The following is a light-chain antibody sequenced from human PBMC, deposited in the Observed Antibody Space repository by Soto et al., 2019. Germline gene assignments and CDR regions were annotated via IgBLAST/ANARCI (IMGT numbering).Light chain of an antibody. CDR1: QDISNY. CDR2: DVS. CDR3: QQYDNLFPT. Sequence: DLQMTQSPSSLSASVGDRVTITCQASQDISNYLNWYQQKPGKAPKLLIYDVSNLEPGVPSRFGGSGSGTDFIFTISSLQPEDIATYYCQQYDNLFPTFGQGTRLEIK. V-gene: IGKV1-33*01. J-gene: IGKJ5*01.